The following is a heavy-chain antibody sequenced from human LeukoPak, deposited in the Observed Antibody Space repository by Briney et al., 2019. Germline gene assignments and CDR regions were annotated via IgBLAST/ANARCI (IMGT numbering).Heavy chain of an antibody. V-gene: IGHV3-9*01. CDR2: ISWSSGSI. J-gene: IGHJ4*02. Sequence: PGRSLRLSCAASGFTFDDYAMHWVRQAPGKGLEWVSGISWSSGSIGYADSVKGRFTISRDNAKNSLYLQMNSLRAEDTALYYCAKWATYDSSGYSPYYFDYWGQGTLVTVSS. CDR3: AKWATYDSSGYSPYYFDY. CDR1: GFTFDDYA. D-gene: IGHD3-22*01.